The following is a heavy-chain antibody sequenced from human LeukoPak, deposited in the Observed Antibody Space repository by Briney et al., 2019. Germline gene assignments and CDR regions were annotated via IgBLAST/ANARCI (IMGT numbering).Heavy chain of an antibody. V-gene: IGHV3-11*04. CDR1: GFSFSDYY. D-gene: IGHD1-7*01. J-gene: IGHJ4*02. CDR2: ISSSGDTM. Sequence: GGSLRLPCAASGFSFSDYYMSWLRQAPGKGLEWVSYISSSGDTMSYADSVKGRFTISRDNAKNSLYLQMSSLRAEDAAIYYCARVMGNYASDYWGQGALVTVSS. CDR3: ARVMGNYASDY.